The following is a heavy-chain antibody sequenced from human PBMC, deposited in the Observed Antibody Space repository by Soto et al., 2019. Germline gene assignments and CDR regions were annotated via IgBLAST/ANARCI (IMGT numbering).Heavy chain of an antibody. V-gene: IGHV4-59*01. J-gene: IGHJ5*02. Sequence: SGAQSVTCTGSGGSSSSDYWSWIRQPPGKGLEWIGYIYYSGSTNYNPSLKSRVTISVDTSKNQFSLKLSSVTAADTAVYYCARVVTIFGVVERGRNWFAPWGQGTQVNVYS. CDR2: IYYSGST. CDR1: GGSSSSDY. D-gene: IGHD3-3*01. CDR3: ARVVTIFGVVERGRNWFAP.